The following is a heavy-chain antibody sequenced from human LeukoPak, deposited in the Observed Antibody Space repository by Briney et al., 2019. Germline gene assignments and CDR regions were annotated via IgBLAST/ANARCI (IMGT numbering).Heavy chain of an antibody. D-gene: IGHD2-8*01. V-gene: IGHV3-9*03. CDR3: AKDIGYCTNGVCLGFDY. Sequence: GRSLRLSCAASGFTFDDYAMHWVRQAPGKGLEWVSGISWNSGSIGYADSVKGRFTISRDNAKNSLYLQMNSLRAEDMALYYCAKDIGYCTNGVCLGFDYWGQGTLVTVPS. CDR2: ISWNSGSI. J-gene: IGHJ4*02. CDR1: GFTFDDYA.